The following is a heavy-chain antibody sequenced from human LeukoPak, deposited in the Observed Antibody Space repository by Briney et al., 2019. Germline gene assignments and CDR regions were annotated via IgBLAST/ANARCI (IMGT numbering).Heavy chain of an antibody. J-gene: IGHJ4*02. CDR3: AKVSYGSDY. V-gene: IGHV3-23*01. CDR2: ISGSGGNT. CDR1: GFTFSDYH. Sequence: PGGSLRLSCAASGFTFSDYHMDWVRQAPGRGLESISSISGSGGNTYYADSVKGRFTISRDNSKNTLYLQMNSLRADDTAVYYCAKVSYGSDYWGQGTLVTVSS. D-gene: IGHD4-17*01.